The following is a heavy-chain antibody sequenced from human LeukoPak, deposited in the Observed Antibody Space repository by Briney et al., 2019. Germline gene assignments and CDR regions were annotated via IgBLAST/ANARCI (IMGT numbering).Heavy chain of an antibody. Sequence: GGSLRLSCAASGFTFSSYWMSWVRQAPGKGREWVANIKQDGSEKYYVDSVKGRFTISRDNAKNSLYLQMNSLRVEDTAVYYCAKDTPRGYNYGYFDYWGQETLLTVSS. CDR2: IKQDGSEK. J-gene: IGHJ4*02. V-gene: IGHV3-7*03. CDR3: AKDTPRGYNYGYFDY. CDR1: GFTFSSYW. D-gene: IGHD5-18*01.